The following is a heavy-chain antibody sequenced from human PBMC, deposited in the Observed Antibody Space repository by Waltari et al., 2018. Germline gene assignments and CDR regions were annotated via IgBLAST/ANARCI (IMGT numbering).Heavy chain of an antibody. D-gene: IGHD2-2*01. J-gene: IGHJ5*02. Sequence: QVQLVESGGGVVQPGRALRLSCAASGLTFSRYAMHWVRQAPGNGLEWVAVISYDGSNKYYADSVKGRFTISRDNSKNTLYLQMNSLRAEDTAVYYCARWGPVEEFDPWGQGTLVTVSS. CDR3: ARWGPVEEFDP. CDR2: ISYDGSNK. V-gene: IGHV3-30-3*01. CDR1: GLTFSRYA.